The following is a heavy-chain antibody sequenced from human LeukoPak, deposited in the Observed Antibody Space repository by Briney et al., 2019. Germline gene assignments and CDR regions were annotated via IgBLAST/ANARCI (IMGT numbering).Heavy chain of an antibody. D-gene: IGHD2/OR15-2a*01. CDR1: GYIYTSYG. CDR2: ISDYYGNT. J-gene: IGHJ4*02. V-gene: IGHV1-18*01. CDR3: ARDGVGPFSERHFI. Sequence: ASVKVSCKASGYIYTSYGISWVRQAPGQGLEWMGWISDYYGNTNYAQKLQGRVTMTTDTSTSTDYMELRSLRSDDTAVYYCARDGVGPFSERHFIWGQGTLVTGSS.